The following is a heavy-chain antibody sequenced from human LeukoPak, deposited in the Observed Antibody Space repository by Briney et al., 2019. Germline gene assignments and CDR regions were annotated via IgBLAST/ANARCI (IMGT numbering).Heavy chain of an antibody. Sequence: PGGSLRLSCAASGFTFSSYAMHWIRQAPGKGLEWVSYISSSGSTIYYADSVKGRFTISRDNAKNSLYLQMNSLRAEDTAVYYCASIGYCSGGSCYGTGAFDYWGQGTLVTVSS. D-gene: IGHD2-15*01. CDR2: ISSSGSTI. V-gene: IGHV3-48*04. CDR1: GFTFSSYA. J-gene: IGHJ4*02. CDR3: ASIGYCSGGSCYGTGAFDY.